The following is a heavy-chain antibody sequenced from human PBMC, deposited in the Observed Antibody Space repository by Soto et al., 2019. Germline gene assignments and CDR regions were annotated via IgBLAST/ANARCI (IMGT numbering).Heavy chain of an antibody. J-gene: IGHJ4*02. V-gene: IGHV1-2*02. CDR2: IDPKNGGT. D-gene: IGHD3-10*01. CDR1: GYTFTNYE. CDR3: GRDDYGIFPY. Sequence: ASVKVSCKASGYTFTNYEINWVRQSTGQGLEWMGWIDPKNGGTVSAQKFQGRLTMTRDTSISTVYMDLSGLTSDDTALYYCGRDDYGIFPYWGQGSLVTVSS.